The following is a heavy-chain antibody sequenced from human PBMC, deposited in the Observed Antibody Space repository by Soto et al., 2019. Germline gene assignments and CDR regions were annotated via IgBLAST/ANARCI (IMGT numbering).Heavy chain of an antibody. CDR1: GYSISSYYY. V-gene: IGHV4-38-2*01. J-gene: IGHJ5*01. CDR3: ATGVRPNYHRSGFVS. Sequence: SETLSLTCAVSGYSISSYYYWGWIRLTPGKGLEWIGSVFHTGSTYDNPSLKSRVTISLDTSRNQFSLKLKSVTAADTAVYYSATGVRPNYHRSGFVSWGQGTLVTVSS. CDR2: VFHTGST. D-gene: IGHD1-7*01.